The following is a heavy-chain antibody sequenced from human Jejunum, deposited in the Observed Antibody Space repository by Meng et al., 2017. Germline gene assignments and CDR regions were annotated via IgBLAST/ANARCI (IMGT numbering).Heavy chain of an antibody. D-gene: IGHD6-13*01. CDR1: GGSVSSGNYY. CDR3: ARGGFFEAAAANLIDS. Sequence: LREAAPVLVRPSENPSLTCTVSGGSVSSGNYYWSWIRQPPGKGLEWIGYIYYSGSTNYNPSLKSRVTISVDTSKNQFSLKLSSVTAADTAVYYCARGGFFEAAAANLIDSWGQGTLVTVSS. V-gene: IGHV4-61*01. CDR2: IYYSGST. J-gene: IGHJ4*02.